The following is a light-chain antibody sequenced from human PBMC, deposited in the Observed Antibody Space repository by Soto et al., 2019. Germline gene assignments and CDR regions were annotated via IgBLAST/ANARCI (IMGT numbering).Light chain of an antibody. V-gene: IGKV1-5*01. J-gene: IGKJ1*01. Sequence: DIQMTQSPSTLSASVGDRVTITCRASQSISSWLAWYQQKPGKAPKLLIYAASTLQSGVPSRFSGSGSGTDFTLTISSLQPDDFATYYCQHYNSYSEAFGQGTKVDNK. CDR1: QSISSW. CDR3: QHYNSYSEA. CDR2: AAS.